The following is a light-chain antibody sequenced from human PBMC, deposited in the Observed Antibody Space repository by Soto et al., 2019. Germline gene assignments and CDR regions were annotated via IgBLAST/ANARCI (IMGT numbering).Light chain of an antibody. J-gene: IGKJ1*01. CDR2: KAS. CDR1: QTISSW. V-gene: IGKV1-5*03. CDR3: QHYNSYSEE. Sequence: DIQMTQSPSTLSGSVGDRVTITCRASQTISSWLAWYQQKPGKAPKLLIYKASTLKSGVPSRFSGSGSGTEFTLTNSSLQPDDFGTYYCQHYNSYSEEFGQGTKVDIK.